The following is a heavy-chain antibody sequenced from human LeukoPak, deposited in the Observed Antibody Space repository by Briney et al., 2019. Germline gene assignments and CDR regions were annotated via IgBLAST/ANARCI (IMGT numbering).Heavy chain of an antibody. V-gene: IGHV4-34*01. J-gene: IGHJ4*02. CDR2: INHSGST. CDR3: ARGRRWLQSHEGDY. Sequence: PSETLSLTCAVYGGSFSGYYWSWIRQPPGKGLEWIGEINHSGSTNYNPALKSRVTISVDTSKKQFPLKLSSVTAADTAVYYRARGRRWLQSHEGDYWGQGTLVTVSS. CDR1: GGSFSGYY. D-gene: IGHD5-24*01.